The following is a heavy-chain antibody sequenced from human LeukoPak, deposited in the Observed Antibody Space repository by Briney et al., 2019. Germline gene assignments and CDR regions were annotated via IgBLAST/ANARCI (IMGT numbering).Heavy chain of an antibody. J-gene: IGHJ5*02. D-gene: IGHD5-12*01. Sequence: QAGGSLRLSCAASGFTFSTFAMSWLRQAPGKGLEWVSAISGSGGGTYYADSVKGRLTISRDNSKNTLYLQMSSLRAEDTAVYYCAKAFSAYENWPPNWFDPWGQGTLVTVSS. CDR2: ISGSGGGT. CDR3: AKAFSAYENWPPNWFDP. CDR1: GFTFSTFA. V-gene: IGHV3-23*01.